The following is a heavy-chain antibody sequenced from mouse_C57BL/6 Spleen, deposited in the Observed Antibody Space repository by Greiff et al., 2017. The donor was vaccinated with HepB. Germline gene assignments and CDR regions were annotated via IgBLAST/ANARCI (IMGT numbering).Heavy chain of an antibody. V-gene: IGHV5-17*01. CDR3: ARSVNYYAMDY. J-gene: IGHJ4*01. CDR1: GFTFSDYG. CDR2: ISSGSSTI. Sequence: EVQLVESGGGLVKPGGSLKLSCAASGFTFSDYGMHWVRQAPEKGLEWVAYISSGSSTIYYADTVKGRFTISRDNAKNTLFLQMTSLRSEDTAMYYCARSVNYYAMDYWGQGTSVNVSS.